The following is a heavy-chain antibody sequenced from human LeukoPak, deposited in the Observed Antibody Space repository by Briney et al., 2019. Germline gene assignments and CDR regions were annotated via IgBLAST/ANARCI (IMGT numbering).Heavy chain of an antibody. CDR2: IYYSGST. CDR3: ARFVSLYSEVVTDYFDY. J-gene: IGHJ4*02. Sequence: SETLSLTCTVSGGSISGHYWSWVRQPPGKGLEWIGYIYYSGSTNYSPSFKSRVTISLDTSKNQFSLKLRSVTAADTAVYYCARFVSLYSEVVTDYFDYWGQGTLVSVSS. CDR1: GGSISGHY. V-gene: IGHV4-59*08. D-gene: IGHD4-23*01.